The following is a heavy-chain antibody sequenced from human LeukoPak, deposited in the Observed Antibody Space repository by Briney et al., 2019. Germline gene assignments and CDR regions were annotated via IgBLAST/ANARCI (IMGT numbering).Heavy chain of an antibody. Sequence: SQTLSLTCTVSGGSISSGNYHCSSIRQSPGKGLEWIGYIHYTGSIYYTDSVKSRVSISIDTSKNQLYLKLSSVRVEDTAMYYCARYCGAGGYPFDHGGEGTVVTVSS. D-gene: IGHD4/OR15-4a*01. CDR1: GGSISSGNYH. CDR2: IHYTGSI. V-gene: IGHV4-30-4*01. CDR3: ARYCGAGGYPFDH. J-gene: IGHJ4*02.